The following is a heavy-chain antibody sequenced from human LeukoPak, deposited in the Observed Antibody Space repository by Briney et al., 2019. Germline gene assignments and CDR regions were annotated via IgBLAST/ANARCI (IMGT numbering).Heavy chain of an antibody. J-gene: IGHJ5*02. D-gene: IGHD3-3*01. CDR2: ISSSIPPI. CDR3: ARGGVDFWSGYSSNWFDP. V-gene: IGHV3-48*01. Sequence: PGGSLRLSCAASGFTFSSYSMNWVRQAPGKGREWVSYISSSIPPISYPSSVMRLFTISRDNAKNSLYLQMNSLSAEDTAVYSCARGGVDFWSGYSSNWFDPWGQGTLVTVSS. CDR1: GFTFSSYS.